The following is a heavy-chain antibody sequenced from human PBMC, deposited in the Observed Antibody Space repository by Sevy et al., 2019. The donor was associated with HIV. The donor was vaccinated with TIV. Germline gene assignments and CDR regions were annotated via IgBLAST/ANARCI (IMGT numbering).Heavy chain of an antibody. CDR2: ISSSSSYI. J-gene: IGHJ4*02. Sequence: GGSLRLSCAASGFTFSSYSINWVRQAPGKGLEWVSSISSSSSYIYYAASVKGRLTISRDNAKHSPYLQMNSLRAEATAVYYCARVVPPHPIAAADYWGQGTLVTVSS. D-gene: IGHD6-13*01. CDR1: GFTFSSYS. CDR3: ARVVPPHPIAAADY. V-gene: IGHV3-21*01.